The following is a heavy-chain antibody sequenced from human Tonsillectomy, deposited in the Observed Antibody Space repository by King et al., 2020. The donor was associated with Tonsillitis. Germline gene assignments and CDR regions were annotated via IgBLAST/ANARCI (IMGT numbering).Heavy chain of an antibody. V-gene: IGHV1-8*01. CDR3: ARGRPASYYYGMDV. Sequence: QLVQSGAEVKKPGASVRVSCKASGYTFTSFDINWVRQATGQGLEWMGWMNPNSGNTGFVQKLQGRVTMTRNNSISTAYMELSSLKSEDTAVYYCARGRPASYYYGMDVWGQGTTVTVSS. CDR2: MNPNSGNT. J-gene: IGHJ6*02. CDR1: GYTFTSFD. D-gene: IGHD2-2*01.